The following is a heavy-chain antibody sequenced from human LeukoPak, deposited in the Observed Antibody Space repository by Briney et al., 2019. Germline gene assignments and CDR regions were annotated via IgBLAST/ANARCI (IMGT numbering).Heavy chain of an antibody. D-gene: IGHD4-17*01. Sequence: GGSLRLSCVASGFSFRKYSMSWVRQAPGRGLEWVSSITGREGNTYAADSVKGRFTISRDSSEDTLDLQMDSLRAEDTAIYYCAKDPTAYFDYWGQGTLVTVSS. CDR2: ITGREGNT. CDR3: AKDPTAYFDY. J-gene: IGHJ4*02. V-gene: IGHV3-23*01. CDR1: GFSFRKYS.